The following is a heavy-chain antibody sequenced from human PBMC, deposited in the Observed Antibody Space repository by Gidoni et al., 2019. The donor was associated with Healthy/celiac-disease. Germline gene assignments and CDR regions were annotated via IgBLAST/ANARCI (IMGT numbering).Heavy chain of an antibody. CDR1: GFTFGDYA. CDR2: IRSKAYGGTT. J-gene: IGHJ6*02. CDR3: TSRLDCGGDCPNYYYYYGMDV. D-gene: IGHD2-21*01. V-gene: IGHV3-49*04. Sequence: EVQLVESGGGLVQPGRSLRLSCTASGFTFGDYAMSWVRQAPGKGLEWVGFIRSKAYGGTTEYAASVKGRFTISRDDSKSIAYLQMNSLKTEDTAVYYCTSRLDCGGDCPNYYYYYGMDVWGQGTTVTVSS.